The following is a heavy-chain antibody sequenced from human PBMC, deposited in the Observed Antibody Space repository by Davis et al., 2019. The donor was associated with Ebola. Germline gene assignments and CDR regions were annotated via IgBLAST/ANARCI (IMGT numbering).Heavy chain of an antibody. CDR1: DGSVNSYF. J-gene: IGHJ5*02. V-gene: IGHV4-59*02. D-gene: IGHD3-16*01. Sequence: PSETLSLTCTVSDGSVNSYFWSWIRQPPGKGLEWIGYISYPGSTTYNPSLKSRVTISVDTSKNQVSLKLTSMTSADTAVYYCARSVGGQRERWFDPWGQGTLVTVSS. CDR3: ARSVGGQRERWFDP. CDR2: ISYPGST.